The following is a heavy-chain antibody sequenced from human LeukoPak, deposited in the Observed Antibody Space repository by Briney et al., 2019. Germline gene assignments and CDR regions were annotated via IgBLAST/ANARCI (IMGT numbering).Heavy chain of an antibody. Sequence: VASVKLSCKASGYSFIGYHMHWVRQAPGQGLEWVGWINPNSGGTKYTQKSARKFQGRVTMTRDTSISTDYMELSRLTYDDTAVYYCARGAVVTPDYDYMDVWGKGTTVTVSS. CDR3: ARGAVVTPDYDYMDV. J-gene: IGHJ6*03. V-gene: IGHV1-2*02. CDR2: INPNSGGT. CDR1: GYSFIGYH. D-gene: IGHD4-23*01.